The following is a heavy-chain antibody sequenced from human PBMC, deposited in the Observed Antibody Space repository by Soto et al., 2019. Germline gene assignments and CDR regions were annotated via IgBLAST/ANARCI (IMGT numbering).Heavy chain of an antibody. CDR3: AKAGWYGAAAGTHYFDY. D-gene: IGHD6-13*01. J-gene: IGHJ4*02. CDR1: GFTFSSYA. CDR2: ISGSGGST. V-gene: IGHV3-23*01. Sequence: PGGSLRLSCAASGFTFSSYAMSWVRQAPGKGLEWVSAISGSGGSTYYADSVKGRFTISRDNSKNTLYLQMNSLRAEDTAVYYCAKAGWYGAAAGTHYFDYWGQGTLVTVSS.